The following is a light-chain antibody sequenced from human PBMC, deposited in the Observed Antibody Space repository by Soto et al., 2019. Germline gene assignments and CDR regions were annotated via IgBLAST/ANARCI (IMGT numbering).Light chain of an antibody. CDR3: QSYDSSLSGSGV. J-gene: IGLJ2*01. Sequence: QPVLTQPPSVSGAPGQRVTISCTGRSSNIGAGYDVHWYQQLPGTAPKLLLYGKSNRPSGVPDRFSGSKSDTSASLAITGLQAEDEADYYCQSYDSSLSGSGVFGGGTKLTVL. CDR2: GKS. CDR1: SSNIGAGYD. V-gene: IGLV1-40*01.